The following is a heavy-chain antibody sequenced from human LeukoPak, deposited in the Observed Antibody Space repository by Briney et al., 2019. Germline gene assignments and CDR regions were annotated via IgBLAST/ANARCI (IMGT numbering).Heavy chain of an antibody. CDR2: INSDGSST. CDR1: GFTFSSYW. Sequence: PGGSLRLSCAASGFTFSSYWMHWVRQAPGKGLVWVSRINSDGSSTSYADSVKGRFTISRDNAKNSLYLQMNSLRAEDTAVYYCARGYTLRFFDYYYMDVWGKGTTVTVSS. V-gene: IGHV3-74*01. CDR3: ARGYTLRFFDYYYMDV. D-gene: IGHD3-3*01. J-gene: IGHJ6*03.